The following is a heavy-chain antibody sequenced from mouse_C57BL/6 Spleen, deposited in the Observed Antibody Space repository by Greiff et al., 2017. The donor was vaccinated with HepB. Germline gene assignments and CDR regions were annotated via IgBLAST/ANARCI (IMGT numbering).Heavy chain of an antibody. J-gene: IGHJ2*01. CDR3: ARAARQLFDY. CDR2: INPNNGGT. CDR1: GYTFTDYN. V-gene: IGHV1-22*01. Sequence: VQLKQSGPELVKPGASVKMSCKASGYTFTDYNMHWVKQSHGKSLEWIGYINPNNGGTSYNQKFKGKATLTVNKSSSTAYMELRSLTSEDSAVYYCARAARQLFDYWGQGTTLTVSS. D-gene: IGHD3-2*01.